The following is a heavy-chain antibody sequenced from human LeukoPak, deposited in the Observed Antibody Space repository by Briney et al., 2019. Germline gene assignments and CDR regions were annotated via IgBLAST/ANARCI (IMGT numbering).Heavy chain of an antibody. CDR2: VSYDGGSK. Sequence: GGSLRLSCAASGFSFSIYAIHWVRQAPGGGLEWVAVVSYDGGSKFYADSVKGRFITSRDNSKNMLYLQMNSLRPEDTAVYFCARDQGDAGKRIKRDGHYMDVWGKGTTVTVSS. V-gene: IGHV3-30*01. D-gene: IGHD1-1*01. J-gene: IGHJ6*03. CDR3: ARDQGDAGKRIKRDGHYMDV. CDR1: GFSFSIYA.